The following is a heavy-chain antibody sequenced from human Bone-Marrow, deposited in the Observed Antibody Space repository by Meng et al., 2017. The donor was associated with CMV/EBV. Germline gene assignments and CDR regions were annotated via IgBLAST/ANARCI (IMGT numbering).Heavy chain of an antibody. Sequence: GESLKISCAASGFTFRSYTMSWVRQAPGKGLEWVSGISGSGGSTYYADSVEGRFTISRDNSKNTLYLQMNSLRAEDTAVYYCAIPRADFDYWGQGTLVTGSS. CDR3: AIPRADFDY. CDR1: GFTFRSYT. V-gene: IGHV3-23*01. J-gene: IGHJ4*02. CDR2: ISGSGGST.